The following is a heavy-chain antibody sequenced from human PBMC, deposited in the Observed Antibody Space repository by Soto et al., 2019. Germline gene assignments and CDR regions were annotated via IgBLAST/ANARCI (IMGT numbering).Heavy chain of an antibody. J-gene: IGHJ4*02. CDR3: ARSITMIVVVPYY. CDR2: INAGNGNT. D-gene: IGHD3-22*01. V-gene: IGHV1-3*01. Sequence: GASVKVSCKASGYTFTSYAMHWVRQAPGQRLEWMGWINAGNGNTKYSQKFQGRVTITRDTSASTAYMELSSLRSEDTAVYYCARSITMIVVVPYYWGQGTLVTVSS. CDR1: GYTFTSYA.